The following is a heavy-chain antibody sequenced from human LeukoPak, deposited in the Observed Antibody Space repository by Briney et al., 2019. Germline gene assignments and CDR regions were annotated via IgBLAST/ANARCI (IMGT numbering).Heavy chain of an antibody. V-gene: IGHV1-69*13. CDR3: ARVADYDILTGYPRGYFDY. CDR2: IIPIFGTA. CDR1: GGTFSSYA. Sequence: SVKVSCKASGGTFSSYAISWVRQAPGQGLEWMGGIIPIFGTANYAQKFQGRVTITADESTSTAYMELSSLRSEDTAVYYCARVADYDILTGYPRGYFDYWGQGTLVTVSS. D-gene: IGHD3-9*01. J-gene: IGHJ4*02.